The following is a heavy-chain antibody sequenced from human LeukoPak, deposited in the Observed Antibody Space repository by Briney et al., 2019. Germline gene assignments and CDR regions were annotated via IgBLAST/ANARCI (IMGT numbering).Heavy chain of an antibody. Sequence: SETLSLTCTVSGGSISSSSYYWGWIRQPPGKGLEWIGSIYYSGSTYYNPSLKSRVTISVDTSKNQFSLKLSSVTAADTAVYYCARPKKNYYDSSGYPPPFDYWGQGTLVTVSS. V-gene: IGHV4-39*01. CDR1: GGSISSSSYY. CDR3: ARPKKNYYDSSGYPPPFDY. CDR2: IYYSGST. J-gene: IGHJ4*02. D-gene: IGHD3-22*01.